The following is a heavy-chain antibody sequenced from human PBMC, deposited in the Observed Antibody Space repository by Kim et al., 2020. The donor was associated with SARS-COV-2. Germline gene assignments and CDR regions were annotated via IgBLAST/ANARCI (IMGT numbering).Heavy chain of an antibody. J-gene: IGHJ4*02. V-gene: IGHV4-61*01. CDR3: ARDSDMYSSGWYFGY. Sequence: SETLSLTCTVSGGSVSSGSYYWSWIRQPPGKGLEWIGYIYYSGSTNYNPSLKSRVTISVDTSKNQFSLKLSSVTAADTAVYYCARDSDMYSSGWYFGYWGQGTLVTVSS. CDR1: GGSVSSGSYY. D-gene: IGHD6-19*01. CDR2: IYYSGST.